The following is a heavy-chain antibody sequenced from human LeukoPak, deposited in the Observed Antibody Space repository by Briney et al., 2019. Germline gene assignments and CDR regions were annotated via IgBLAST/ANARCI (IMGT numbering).Heavy chain of an antibody. CDR2: IHPGDSDT. D-gene: IGHD5-18*01. CDR3: ATPPGGIQSGFDN. J-gene: IGHJ4*02. V-gene: IGHV5-51*01. Sequence: LGESLKISCKGSGYSFTSYWIGWVRQMPGKGLEYMGIIHPGDSDTRYSPSFQGQVTISVDRSSSTAYIQRSRMKASDTAMYYCATPPGGIQSGFDNWGQGTLVTVSS. CDR1: GYSFTSYW.